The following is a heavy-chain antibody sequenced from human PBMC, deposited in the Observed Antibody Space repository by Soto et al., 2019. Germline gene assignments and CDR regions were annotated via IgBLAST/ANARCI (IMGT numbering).Heavy chain of an antibody. CDR2: IYPGDSDT. CDR1: GYSFTSYW. D-gene: IGHD6-6*01. Sequence: GEFLKISCKGSGYSFTSYWIGWVRQMPGKGLEWMGIIYPGDSDTRYSPSFQGQVTISADKSSSTAYLQWSSLKASDTAMYYWARRGIAARNYYRYGMDVWGQGTTVTVSS. CDR3: ARRGIAARNYYRYGMDV. V-gene: IGHV5-51*01. J-gene: IGHJ6*02.